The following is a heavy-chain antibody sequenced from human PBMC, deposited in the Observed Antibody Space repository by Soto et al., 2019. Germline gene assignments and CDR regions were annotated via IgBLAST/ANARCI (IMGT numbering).Heavy chain of an antibody. Sequence: GGSLRLSCAASGFNFTNHWMHWVRQAPGKGLLWVSRVNRDGSATHYADSVKGRFTISRDNAKNTLYLQMNSLRAEDTAVYYCTREDSWWFDHWGQGALVTVSS. CDR3: TREDSWWFDH. CDR2: VNRDGSAT. CDR1: GFNFTNHW. V-gene: IGHV3-74*01. J-gene: IGHJ5*02.